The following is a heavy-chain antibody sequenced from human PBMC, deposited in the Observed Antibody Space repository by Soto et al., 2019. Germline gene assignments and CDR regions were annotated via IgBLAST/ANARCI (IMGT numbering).Heavy chain of an antibody. CDR3: ALAHDSSGSVFDY. D-gene: IGHD3-22*01. CDR1: GFTFSSYA. V-gene: IGHV3-43*02. Sequence: GSLRLSCAASGFTFSSYAMSWVRQAPGKGLEWVSLISWDGGSTYYADSVKGRFTISRDNYKNSLYLQMNSLRTEDTALYYCALAHDSSGSVFDYWGQGTVVTVSS. J-gene: IGHJ4*02. CDR2: ISWDGGST.